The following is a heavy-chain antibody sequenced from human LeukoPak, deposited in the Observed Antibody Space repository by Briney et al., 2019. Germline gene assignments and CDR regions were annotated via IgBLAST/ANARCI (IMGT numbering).Heavy chain of an antibody. CDR1: GFTFSSYS. V-gene: IGHV3-48*01. Sequence: PGGSLRLSCAASGFTFSSYSMNWVRQAPGKGLEWVSYISSSSSTIYYADSVKGRFTISRDNAKNSLYLQMNSLRAEDTAVYYCARDWGHVLIWFRGLLGPLDYWGQGTLVAVSS. J-gene: IGHJ4*02. D-gene: IGHD3-10*01. CDR3: ARDWGHVLIWFRGLLGPLDY. CDR2: ISSSSSTI.